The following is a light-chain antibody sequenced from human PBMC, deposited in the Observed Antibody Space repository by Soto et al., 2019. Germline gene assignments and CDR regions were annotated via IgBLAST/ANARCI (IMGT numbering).Light chain of an antibody. CDR2: EVS. CDR3: TSYAGSNNFFYV. Sequence: QSVLTQPPSASVSPGQSVTISRTGTNSDVGGYNYISWYQQHPGKAPKLMIYEVSKRPSGVPDRFSGSKSGNTASLTVSGLQAEDEADYYCTSYAGSNNFFYVFGTGTKVTVL. V-gene: IGLV2-8*01. CDR1: NSDVGGYNY. J-gene: IGLJ1*01.